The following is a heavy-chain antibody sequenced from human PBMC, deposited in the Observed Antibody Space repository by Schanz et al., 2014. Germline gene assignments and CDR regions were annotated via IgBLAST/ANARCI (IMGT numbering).Heavy chain of an antibody. CDR2: IYHSGST. CDR1: GASISSSDW. Sequence: QVQLQESGPGLVKPSGTLSLTCAVSGASISSSDWWSWVRQPPGKGLEWIGEIYHSGSTNYNPSLKSRVTISVDTSKNQFSLNLSSATAADTAVYYCARGGARRFPVVPDAIQGLRGHYYYYYLDVWGKGTTVTASS. D-gene: IGHD2-2*02. CDR3: ARGGARRFPVVPDAIQGLRGHYYYYYLDV. J-gene: IGHJ6*03. V-gene: IGHV4-4*02.